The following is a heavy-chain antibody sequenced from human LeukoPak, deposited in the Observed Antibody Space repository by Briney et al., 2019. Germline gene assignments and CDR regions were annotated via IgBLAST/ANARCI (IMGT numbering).Heavy chain of an antibody. Sequence: PSETLSLTCTVSGYSISSGYYWGWIRQPPGKGLEWVSRINPDGSDTNYADSVKDRFTISRDNAKSTLYLQMSSLRVEDTAVYYCAYQLLPNWGQGTPVTVSS. D-gene: IGHD2-15*01. J-gene: IGHJ4*02. CDR2: INPDGSDT. CDR1: GYSISSGYY. V-gene: IGHV3-74*01. CDR3: AYQLLPN.